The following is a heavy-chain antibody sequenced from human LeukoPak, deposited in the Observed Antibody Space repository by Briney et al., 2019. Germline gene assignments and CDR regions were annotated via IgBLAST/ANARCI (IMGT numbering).Heavy chain of an antibody. Sequence: VASVKVSCKASGYSFTGYYFHWVRQAPGQGLEWMGWINPNSGGTNYVQKFQGRVTMTRDTSISTAYLELSRLRSDDTAVYYCARATGGFMTTVTSSRPGAMDYMDVWGKGTTVTVSS. CDR2: INPNSGGT. V-gene: IGHV1-2*02. J-gene: IGHJ6*03. CDR3: ARATGGFMTTVTSSRPGAMDYMDV. CDR1: GYSFTGYY. D-gene: IGHD4-17*01.